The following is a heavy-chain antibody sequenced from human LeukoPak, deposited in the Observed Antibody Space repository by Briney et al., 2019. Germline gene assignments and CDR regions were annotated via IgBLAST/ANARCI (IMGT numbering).Heavy chain of an antibody. CDR2: ISYDGSNK. V-gene: IGHV3-30*03. CDR3: ARAGIAVDYRGFDY. CDR1: GFTFSSYG. J-gene: IGHJ4*02. Sequence: PVRSLRLSCAASGFTFSSYGMHWVRQGPGKGLEWVAVISYDGSNKYYADSVKGRSTISRDNSKNTPYVQMNSLRGEDTAVYYCARAGIAVDYRGFDYWGQGTLVTVSS. D-gene: IGHD6-19*01.